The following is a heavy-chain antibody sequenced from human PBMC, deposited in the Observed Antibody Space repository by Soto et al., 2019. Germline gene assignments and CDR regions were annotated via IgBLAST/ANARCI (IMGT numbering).Heavy chain of an antibody. Sequence: EVQLVESGGGLVKPGGSLRLSCAASGFTFSSYSMNWVRQAPGKGLEWVSSISSSSSYIYYADSVKGRFTISRDNAKNSLYLQMNSLRAEDTAVYYCASSDKFRGSYYYGMDVWGQGTTVTVSS. CDR2: ISSSSSYI. CDR3: ASSDKFRGSYYYGMDV. V-gene: IGHV3-21*01. J-gene: IGHJ6*02. D-gene: IGHD3-16*01. CDR1: GFTFSSYS.